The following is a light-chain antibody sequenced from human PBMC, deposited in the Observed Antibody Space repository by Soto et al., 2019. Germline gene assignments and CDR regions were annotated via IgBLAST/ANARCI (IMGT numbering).Light chain of an antibody. CDR2: GAF. CDR1: QSVSTN. CDR3: QQYHEWPPLT. Sequence: EIVMTQSPATLSVSPGERATLSCRASQSVSTNLAWYQHKPGQAPRLLIHGAFTRATGIPARFSGSGSGTEFSLTISSLQSEDFAVYYCQQYHEWPPLTFGQGTRLEIK. V-gene: IGKV3-15*01. J-gene: IGKJ5*01.